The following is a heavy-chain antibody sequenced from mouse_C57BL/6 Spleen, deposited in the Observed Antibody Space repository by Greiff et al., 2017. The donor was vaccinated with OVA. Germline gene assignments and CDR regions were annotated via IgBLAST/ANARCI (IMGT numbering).Heavy chain of an antibody. CDR1: GYTFTSYW. V-gene: IGHV1-50*01. Sequence: QVQLQQPGAELVKPGASVKLSCKASGYTFTSYWMQWVKQRPGQGLEWIGEIDPSDSYTNYNQKFKGKATLTVDTSSSTAYMQLSILTSEDSAVYYCARGIFDYWGQGTTLTVSS. CDR2: IDPSDSYT. J-gene: IGHJ2*01. CDR3: ARGIFDY.